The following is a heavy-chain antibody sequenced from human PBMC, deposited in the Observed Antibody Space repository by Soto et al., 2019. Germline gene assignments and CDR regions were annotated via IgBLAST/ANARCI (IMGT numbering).Heavy chain of an antibody. CDR3: ARSGGGRKQQPPKYYYGMDV. CDR2: IYPGDSDT. J-gene: IGHJ6*02. D-gene: IGHD6-13*01. Sequence: GESLKISCKGSGYSFTSYWIGWVRQMPGKGLELMGIIYPGDSDTRYSPSFQGQVTISADKSISTAYLKWSSLKASDTAMYYSARSGGGRKQQPPKYYYGMDVWGQGTTVTVSS. V-gene: IGHV5-51*01. CDR1: GYSFTSYW.